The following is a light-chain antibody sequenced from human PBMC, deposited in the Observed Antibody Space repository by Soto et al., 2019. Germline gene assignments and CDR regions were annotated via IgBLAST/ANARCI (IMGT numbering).Light chain of an antibody. Sequence: EIAMTQSPATLSVSPGERATLSCRASQSANIYLAWYQQKPGQAPRLLIFGASYRATGIPARFSGSGSGTEFNLTISSLQSEDFAVYFCQQYDDWLRLTFGGGTKVDIK. CDR3: QQYDDWLRLT. CDR2: GAS. J-gene: IGKJ4*01. CDR1: QSANIY. V-gene: IGKV3D-15*01.